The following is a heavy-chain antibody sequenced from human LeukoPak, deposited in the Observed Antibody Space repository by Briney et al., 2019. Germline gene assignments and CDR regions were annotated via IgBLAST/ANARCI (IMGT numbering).Heavy chain of an antibody. V-gene: IGHV3-23*01. CDR3: AKQAYDSPRTDFDY. CDR1: GLTFSRYA. Sequence: GGSLILSCAASGLTFSRYAMSWVRQAPGKGLEWVSGVSTSGGSTYYADSVKGRFTISRDNSKNTLHLQMNSLRAEDTAIYYCAKQAYDSPRTDFDYWGQGTLVTVSS. CDR2: VSTSGGST. D-gene: IGHD3-22*01. J-gene: IGHJ4*02.